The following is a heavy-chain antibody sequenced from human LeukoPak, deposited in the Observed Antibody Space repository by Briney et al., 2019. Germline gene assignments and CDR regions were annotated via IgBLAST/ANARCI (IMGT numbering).Heavy chain of an antibody. Sequence: KPSETLSLTCAVYGGSFSGYYWSWIRQPPGKGLEWIGEINHSGSTNYNPSLKSRVTISVDTSKNQFSLKLSSVTAADTAVYYCARDPADEGPDDAFDIWGQGTMVTVSS. CDR3: ARDPADEGPDDAFDI. CDR1: GGSFSGYY. CDR2: INHSGST. J-gene: IGHJ3*02. V-gene: IGHV4-34*01.